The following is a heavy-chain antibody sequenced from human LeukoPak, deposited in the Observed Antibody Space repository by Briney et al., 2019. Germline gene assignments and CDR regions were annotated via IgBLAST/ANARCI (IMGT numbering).Heavy chain of an antibody. CDR3: ARGHGSGWYASADYYYYYMDV. V-gene: IGHV1-2*02. CDR2: INPNSGGT. D-gene: IGHD6-19*01. J-gene: IGHJ6*03. CDR1: GYTFTGYY. Sequence: ASVKVSCKASGYTFTGYYMHWVRQAPGQGLEWMGWINPNSGGTNYAQKFQGRVTMTRDTSISTAYMELSRLRSDDTAVYYCARGHGSGWYASADYYYYYMDVWGKGTTVTISS.